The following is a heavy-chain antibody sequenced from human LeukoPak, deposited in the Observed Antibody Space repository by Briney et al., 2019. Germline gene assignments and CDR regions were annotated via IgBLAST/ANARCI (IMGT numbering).Heavy chain of an antibody. CDR3: GREISGYCSSTSCYHPNY. J-gene: IGHJ4*02. Sequence: ASVKVSCKASGYTFTGYYMHWVRQAPGQGLEWMGWINPNSGGTNYAQKFQGRVTMTRDTSNSTAYMELSRLRSDDTAVYYCGREISGYCSSTSCYHPNYRGQGTLVSVSS. CDR2: INPNSGGT. CDR1: GYTFTGYY. V-gene: IGHV1-2*02. D-gene: IGHD2-2*01.